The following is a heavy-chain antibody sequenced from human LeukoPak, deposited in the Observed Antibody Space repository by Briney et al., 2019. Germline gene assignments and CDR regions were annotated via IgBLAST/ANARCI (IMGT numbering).Heavy chain of an antibody. J-gene: IGHJ4*02. CDR2: IYYSGST. D-gene: IGHD2-15*01. CDR1: GGSVSSGSYY. V-gene: IGHV4-61*01. Sequence: SETLSLTCTVSGGSVSSGSYYWSWIRQPPGKGLEWIGYIYYSGSTNYNPSLKSRVTISVDTSKNQFSLKLSSVTAADTAVYYCARVGCSGGSCYPDYWGQGTLVTVSS. CDR3: ARVGCSGGSCYPDY.